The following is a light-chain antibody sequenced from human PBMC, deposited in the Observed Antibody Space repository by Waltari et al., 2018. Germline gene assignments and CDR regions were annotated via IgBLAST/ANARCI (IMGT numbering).Light chain of an antibody. CDR1: QSISNW. Sequence: QMTQSPTALSASVGDRVSITCRASQSISNWLAWYQHKPGKAPKLLIYKASTLESGVPSRFSGSESETEFTLTISSLQPDDSATYYCQQHYTYSWTFGQGTKVEIK. CDR2: KAS. V-gene: IGKV1-5*03. J-gene: IGKJ1*01. CDR3: QQHYTYSWT.